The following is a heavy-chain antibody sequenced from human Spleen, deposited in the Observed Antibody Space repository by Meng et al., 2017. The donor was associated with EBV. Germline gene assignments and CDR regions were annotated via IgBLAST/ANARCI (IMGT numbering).Heavy chain of an antibody. CDR3: ASESGRGFTPDY. CDR2: LIPMVGAP. J-gene: IGHJ4*02. Sequence: QVQRGQSGGEEKRTGASLKVSCKTSHYTFTDYHINWVRQAPGQGLEWMGGLIPMVGAPHYAQKFQGRVTIIADESTSTHSMELNSLRSEDTAMYYCASESGRGFTPDYWGQGTLVTVSS. D-gene: IGHD3-10*01. CDR1: HYTFTDYH. V-gene: IGHV1-69*01.